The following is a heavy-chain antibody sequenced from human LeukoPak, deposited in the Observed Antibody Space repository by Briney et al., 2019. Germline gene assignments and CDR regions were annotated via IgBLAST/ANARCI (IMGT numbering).Heavy chain of an antibody. J-gene: IGHJ4*02. CDR2: IYYSGST. V-gene: IGHV4-31*03. D-gene: IGHD6-25*01. CDR1: GGSISSGGYY. Sequence: SETLSLTCTVSGGSISSGGYYWSWIRQHPGKGLEWIGYIYYSGSTYYNPSLKSRVTISVDTSKNQFSLKLSSVTAADTAVYYCARDPGIPADHFDYWGQGTLVTVSS. CDR3: ARDPGIPADHFDY.